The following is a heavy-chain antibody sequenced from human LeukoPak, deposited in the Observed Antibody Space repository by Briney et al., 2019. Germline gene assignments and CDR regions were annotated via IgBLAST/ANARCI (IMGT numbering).Heavy chain of an antibody. D-gene: IGHD3-22*01. CDR2: IYWDDEK. Sequence: SGPTLVKPTQTLTLTCTFSGFSLTTSGVGVGWIRQPPGKALEGLALIYWDDEKRYRPSLRTRLTITKDTSKSQVVLTMTNMDPVDTATYYCAHLYFYNSGGYSRAFDYWGQGILVTVSS. CDR1: GFSLTTSGVG. J-gene: IGHJ4*02. CDR3: AHLYFYNSGGYSRAFDY. V-gene: IGHV2-5*02.